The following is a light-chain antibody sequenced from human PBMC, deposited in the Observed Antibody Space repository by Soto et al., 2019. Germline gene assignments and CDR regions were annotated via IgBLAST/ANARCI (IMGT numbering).Light chain of an antibody. CDR1: QSVGSN. V-gene: IGKV3-20*01. CDR3: QQYGSLIT. Sequence: EVVMTQSPATLSVSPGERATFSCRASQSVGSNLAWYQQKPGQAPRLLIYGAFSRATGIPDRFSGSGSGTDFTLTISRLEPEDFAVYYCQQYGSLITFGQGTRLEIK. J-gene: IGKJ5*01. CDR2: GAF.